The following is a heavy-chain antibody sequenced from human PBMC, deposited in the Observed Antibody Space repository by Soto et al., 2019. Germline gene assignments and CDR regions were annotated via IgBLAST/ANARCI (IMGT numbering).Heavy chain of an antibody. J-gene: IGHJ4*02. D-gene: IGHD5-12*01. CDR3: ARDHHRYSGYDYVDY. CDR2: SSSSSSYT. V-gene: IGHV3-11*05. CDR1: GFTFSDYY. Sequence: QVQLVESGGGLVKPGGSLRLSCAASGFTFSDYYMSWIRQAPGKGLEWVSYSSSSSSYTNYADSVKGRFTISRDNAKNSRYLQMNSLRAEDTAVYYCARDHHRYSGYDYVDYWGQGTLVTVSS.